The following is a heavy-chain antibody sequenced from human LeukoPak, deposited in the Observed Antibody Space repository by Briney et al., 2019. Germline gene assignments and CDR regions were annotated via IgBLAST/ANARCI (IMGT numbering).Heavy chain of an antibody. J-gene: IGHJ4*02. CDR2: IYYTGKT. D-gene: IGHD3-10*01. CDR1: GDSVSNGNYY. CDR3: ARSQNYHGSGDY. Sequence: SETLSLTCTVSGDSVSNGNYYWSWLRQPPGKALEWIGYIYYTGKTYYNPSLEGRVTILVATSRHHFSVKLSSVTAADTAVYYCARSQNYHGSGDYWSQGTLVTVSS. V-gene: IGHV4-61*03.